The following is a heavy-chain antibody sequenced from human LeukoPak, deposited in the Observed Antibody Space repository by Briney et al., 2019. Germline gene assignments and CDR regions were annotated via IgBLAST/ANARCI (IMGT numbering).Heavy chain of an antibody. J-gene: IGHJ4*02. D-gene: IGHD5-24*01. CDR3: ARGAMATRLLDF. Sequence: ASVKVSCKTSGYTFTNYDINWVRQAIGQGLEWMGWLSPNSGNTAYAQKFRGSVTMTMNTSISTAYMDLSSLRSEDTAVYYCARGAMATRLLDFWGQGTQVTVSS. CDR1: GYTFTNYD. V-gene: IGHV1-8*01. CDR2: LSPNSGNT.